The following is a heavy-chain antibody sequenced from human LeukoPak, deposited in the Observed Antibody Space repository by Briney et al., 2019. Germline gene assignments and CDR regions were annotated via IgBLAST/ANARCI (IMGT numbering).Heavy chain of an antibody. J-gene: IGHJ5*02. CDR2: IYYSGST. D-gene: IGHD3-10*01. CDR3: VRSDGSGSYYSNWFDP. CDR1: GGSISSSSYY. V-gene: IGHV4-39*01. Sequence: SETLSLTCTASGGSISSSSYYWGWIRQPPGKGLEWIGSIYYSGSTYYNPSLKSRVTISVDTSKNQFSLKLSSVTAADTAVYYCVRSDGSGSYYSNWFDPWGQGTLVTVSS.